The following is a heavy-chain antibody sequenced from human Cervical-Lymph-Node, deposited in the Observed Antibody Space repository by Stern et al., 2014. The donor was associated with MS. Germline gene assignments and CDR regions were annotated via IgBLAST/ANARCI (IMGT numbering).Heavy chain of an antibody. J-gene: IGHJ6*02. CDR1: GGTFSSYA. CDR2: TIPIFGTA. V-gene: IGHV1-69*01. Sequence: VQLEESGAEVKKPGSSVKVSCKASGGTFSSYAISWVRQAPGQGLECMGGTIPIFGTANYAQKFQGRVTITADESTSTAYMELSSLRSEDTAVYYCARGELKEGLVRGMDVWGQGTTVTVSS. CDR3: ARGELKEGLVRGMDV. D-gene: IGHD1-26*01.